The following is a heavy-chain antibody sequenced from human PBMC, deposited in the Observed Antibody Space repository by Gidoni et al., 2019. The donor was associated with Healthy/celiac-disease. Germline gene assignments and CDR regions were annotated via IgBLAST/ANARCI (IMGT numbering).Heavy chain of an antibody. CDR1: VYTFTSYA. V-gene: IGHV7-4-1*02. CDR2: INTNGGNP. D-gene: IGHD3-16*02. Sequence: QVQLVQSGSELKKPGASVKVSCKASVYTFTSYAMNWVRQAPGQGLEWMGWINTNGGNPTYAQGFTGRFVFSLDTSVSTAYLQISSLTAEDTAVYYCARDDYVWGSYRFMYDYWGQGTLVTVSS. J-gene: IGHJ4*02. CDR3: ARDDYVWGSYRFMYDY.